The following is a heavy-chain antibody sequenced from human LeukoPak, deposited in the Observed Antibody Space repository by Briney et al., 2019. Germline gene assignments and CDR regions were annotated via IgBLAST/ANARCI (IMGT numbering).Heavy chain of an antibody. V-gene: IGHV3-23*01. CDR3: AKYSRPSSRVFDY. J-gene: IGHJ4*02. CDR2: IDTSGNT. Sequence: GGSLRLSCAGSGFPFSSYPMTWVRQAPGKGLDWVSTIDTSGNTDYADSVKGRFTISRDNSRNTLYLQMNSLRAEDTAVYFCAKYSRPSSRVFDYWGQGTLATVSP. D-gene: IGHD6-13*01. CDR1: GFPFSSYP.